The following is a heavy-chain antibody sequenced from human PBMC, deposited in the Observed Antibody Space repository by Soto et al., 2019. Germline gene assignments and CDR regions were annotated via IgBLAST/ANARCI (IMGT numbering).Heavy chain of an antibody. J-gene: IGHJ6*02. Sequence: PGGSLRLSCAASGFTFSSYNMNWVRQAPGKGLEWVSYISSSSSTIYYADSVKGRFTISRDNAKNSLYLQMNSLRDEDTAVYYCAREGSSSWFYYGMDVWGQGTTVTVSS. CDR1: GFTFSSYN. D-gene: IGHD6-13*01. CDR3: AREGSSSWFYYGMDV. V-gene: IGHV3-48*02. CDR2: ISSSSSTI.